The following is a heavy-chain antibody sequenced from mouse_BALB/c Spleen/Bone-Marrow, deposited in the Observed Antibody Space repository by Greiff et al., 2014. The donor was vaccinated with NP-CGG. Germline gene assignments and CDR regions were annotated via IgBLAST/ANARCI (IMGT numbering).Heavy chain of an antibody. CDR2: ISGYYGDA. CDR1: GYIFTDYA. D-gene: IGHD2-14*01. CDR3: ARSGKVRNAMDY. V-gene: IGHV1S137*01. Sequence: VQLVESGAELVRPGVSVKISCKGSGYIFTDYAIHWVKQSHAKSLEWIGLISGYYGDAIYNQKFKGEATMTVDKSSSTAYMDLARLTSEDSAIYYWARSGKVRNAMDYWGQGTSVTVSS. J-gene: IGHJ4*01.